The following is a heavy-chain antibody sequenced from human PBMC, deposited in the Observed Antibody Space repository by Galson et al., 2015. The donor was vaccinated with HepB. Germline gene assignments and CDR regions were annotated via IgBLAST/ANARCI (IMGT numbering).Heavy chain of an antibody. D-gene: IGHD3-3*01. CDR3: ARDSIYYDFWSGPDY. Sequence: SLRLSCAASGFTFSSYGMHWVRQAPGKGLGWVAVIWYDGSNKYYADSVKGRFTISRDNSKNTLYLQMNSLRAEDTAVYYCARDSIYYDFWSGPDYWGQGTLVTVSS. CDR2: IWYDGSNK. J-gene: IGHJ4*02. CDR1: GFTFSSYG. V-gene: IGHV3-33*01.